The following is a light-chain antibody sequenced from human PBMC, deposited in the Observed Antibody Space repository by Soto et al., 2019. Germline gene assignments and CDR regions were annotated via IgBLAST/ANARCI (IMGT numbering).Light chain of an antibody. CDR2: DAS. CDR3: QQYYNYST. J-gene: IGKJ1*01. Sequence: IQMTHSQSSLSAFVGDRVTITCRASQGIRIDLAWYQQKPGQAPRLLIYDASNRATGIPARFSGSGSGTDFTLTIGSLQPDDFATYFCQQYYNYSTFGQGTKVDI. V-gene: IGKV1D-13*01. CDR1: QGIRID.